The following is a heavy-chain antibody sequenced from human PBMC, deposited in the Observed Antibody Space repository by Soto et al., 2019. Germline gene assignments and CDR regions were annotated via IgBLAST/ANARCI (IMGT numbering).Heavy chain of an antibody. CDR1: GYTFTIYG. D-gene: IGHD3-16*02. CDR2: ISAYNGNT. J-gene: IGHJ4*02. Sequence: ASVKVSCKASGYTFTIYGISWVRQAPGQGLEWMGWISAYNGNTNYAQKLQGRVTMTTDTSTSTAYMELRSLRSDDTAVYYCARVYYDYIWGSYRYTRLAYWGQGTLVTVSS. CDR3: ARVYYDYIWGSYRYTRLAY. V-gene: IGHV1-18*01.